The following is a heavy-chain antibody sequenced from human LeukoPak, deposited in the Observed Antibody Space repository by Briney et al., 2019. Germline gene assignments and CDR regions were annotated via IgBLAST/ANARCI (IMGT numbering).Heavy chain of an antibody. Sequence: GGSRRLSCVTSGFTFSHYAMHWVRQAPGKGLEWAAVIWNDGSDKYYGDSVKGRFTISRDNAKKTVYLQMNSLRVEETAVYYCAKDAQRGFDYSNSLESWGQGALVTVSS. D-gene: IGHD4-11*01. V-gene: IGHV3-33*06. J-gene: IGHJ4*02. CDR1: GFTFSHYA. CDR2: IWNDGSDK. CDR3: AKDAQRGFDYSNSLES.